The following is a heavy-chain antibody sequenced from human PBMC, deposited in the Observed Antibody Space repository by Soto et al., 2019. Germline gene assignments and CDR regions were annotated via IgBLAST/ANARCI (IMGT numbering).Heavy chain of an antibody. CDR2: TSYDGSNN. CDR3: ARWGTMGGFDV. V-gene: IGHV3-33*05. Sequence: QVQLVEAGGGVVQTRTSLRLSCVGSGFTFRSYVIHWVRQAPGKGLEWVALTSYDGSNNFYGDSVKGRFTISRDNSRNTGELQMDSLRLEDTAMYYCARWGTMGGFDVWVQGTLVYVSS. J-gene: IGHJ4*02. CDR1: GFTFRSYV. D-gene: IGHD3-16*01.